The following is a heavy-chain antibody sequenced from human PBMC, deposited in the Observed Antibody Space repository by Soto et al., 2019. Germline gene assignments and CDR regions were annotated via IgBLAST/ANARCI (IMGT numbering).Heavy chain of an antibody. CDR1: AYTFTSYG. CDR2: ISAYNGNT. D-gene: IGHD4-4*01. V-gene: IGHV1-18*01. Sequence: GASVTVSCKASAYTFTSYGIRWVRQAPGQGLEWMGWISAYNGNTNYAQKLQGRVTMTTDTSTSTAYMELRSLRSDDTAVYYSARGVYSNRSRHIYGMDVWGQGTTVTVSS. CDR3: ARGVYSNRSRHIYGMDV. J-gene: IGHJ6*02.